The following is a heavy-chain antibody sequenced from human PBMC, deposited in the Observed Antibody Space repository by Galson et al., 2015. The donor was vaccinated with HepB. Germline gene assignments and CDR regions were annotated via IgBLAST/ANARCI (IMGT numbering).Heavy chain of an antibody. Sequence: TLSLTCTVSGGSISSGDYYWSWIRQPPGKGLEWIGYIYYSGSTYYNPSLKSRVTISVDTSKNQFSLKLSSVTAADTAVYYCAREILGEYYFDYWGQGTLVTVSS. J-gene: IGHJ4*02. CDR2: IYYSGST. CDR1: GGSISSGDYY. CDR3: AREILGEYYFDY. D-gene: IGHD3-16*01. V-gene: IGHV4-30-4*01.